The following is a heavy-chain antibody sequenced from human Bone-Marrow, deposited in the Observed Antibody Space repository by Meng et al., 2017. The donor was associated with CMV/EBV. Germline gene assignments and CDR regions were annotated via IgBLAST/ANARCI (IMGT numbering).Heavy chain of an antibody. CDR1: GFTFSSYG. Sequence: GGSLRLSCAASGFTFSSYGMHWVRQAPGKGLEWVAFIRYDGSNKYYADSVKGRFTISRDNSKNTLYLQMNSLRAEDTAVYYCAKVGPYYDFWSGYYFRDYYYYGMDVWGQGTTVTVPS. J-gene: IGHJ6*02. D-gene: IGHD3-3*01. CDR3: AKVGPYYDFWSGYYFRDYYYYGMDV. CDR2: IRYDGSNK. V-gene: IGHV3-30*02.